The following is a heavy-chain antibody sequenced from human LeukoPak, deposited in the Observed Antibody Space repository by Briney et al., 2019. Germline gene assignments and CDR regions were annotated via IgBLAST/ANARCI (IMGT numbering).Heavy chain of an antibody. D-gene: IGHD3-22*01. V-gene: IGHV1-3*01. Sequence: ASVKVSCKASGYTFTSYAMHWVRQAPGQRLEWMGWINAGNGNTKYSQKFQGRVTITRDTSASTAYMELSSLRSEDTAVYYCARESPVVTWYYDSSGYYFDYWGQGTLVTVSS. J-gene: IGHJ4*02. CDR2: INAGNGNT. CDR1: GYTFTSYA. CDR3: ARESPVVTWYYDSSGYYFDY.